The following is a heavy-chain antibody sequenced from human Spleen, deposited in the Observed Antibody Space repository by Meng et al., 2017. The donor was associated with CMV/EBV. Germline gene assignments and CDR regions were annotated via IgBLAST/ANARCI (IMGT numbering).Heavy chain of an antibody. CDR1: GYTFTRYD. D-gene: IGHD2-2*01. J-gene: IGHJ4*02. Sequence: VQPSSVGAEVKRPWAPVNVSFKASGYTFTRYDMHWVRQAPGQGLEWMGIINPSGGSTSYAQKFQGRVTMTRDTSTSTVYMELSSLRSEDTAVYYCARDRISARGSSVRGLDYWGQGTLVTVSS. V-gene: IGHV1-46*01. CDR2: INPSGGST. CDR3: ARDRISARGSSVRGLDY.